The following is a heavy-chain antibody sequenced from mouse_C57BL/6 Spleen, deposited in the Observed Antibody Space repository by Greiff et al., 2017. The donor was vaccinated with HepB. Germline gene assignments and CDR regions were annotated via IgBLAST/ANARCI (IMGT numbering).Heavy chain of an antibody. Sequence: VQLQQPGAELVRPGTSVKLSCKASGYTFTSYWMHWVKQRPGQGLEWIGVIDPSDSYTNYNQKFKGKATLTVDTSSSTAYMQLSSLTSEDSAVYYCARGGDYDWYFDVWGTGTTVTVSS. D-gene: IGHD2-4*01. CDR2: IDPSDSYT. CDR1: GYTFTSYW. V-gene: IGHV1-59*01. CDR3: ARGGDYDWYFDV. J-gene: IGHJ1*03.